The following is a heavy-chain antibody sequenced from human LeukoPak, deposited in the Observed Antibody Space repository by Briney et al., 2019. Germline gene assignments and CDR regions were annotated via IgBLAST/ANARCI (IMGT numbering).Heavy chain of an antibody. J-gene: IGHJ4*02. CDR3: AREGGNPYFDY. V-gene: IGHV3-48*01. Sequence: GGSLRLSCAASGFTFSSYSMNWVRQAPGKGLEWVSYISSSSSTIYYADSVKGRFTISRDNAKNSLYLQMNSLRAEDTAVYYCAREGGNPYFDYWGQGTLVTVSS. D-gene: IGHD4-23*01. CDR2: ISSSSSTI. CDR1: GFTFSSYS.